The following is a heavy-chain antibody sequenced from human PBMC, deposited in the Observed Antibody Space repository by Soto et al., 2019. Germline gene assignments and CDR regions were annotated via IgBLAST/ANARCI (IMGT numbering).Heavy chain of an antibody. Sequence: GASVKVSCKASDNTFISYAISWVRQAPGQGLEWMGGISDYNNNTKYAQKFQDRVTFSADKSINTAYLEWNSLKASETAIYYCARPHTVRGVIGGMDVWGQGTTVTVSS. CDR3: ARPHTVRGVIGGMDV. J-gene: IGHJ6*02. V-gene: IGHV1-18*04. D-gene: IGHD3-10*01. CDR2: ISDYNNNT. CDR1: DNTFISYA.